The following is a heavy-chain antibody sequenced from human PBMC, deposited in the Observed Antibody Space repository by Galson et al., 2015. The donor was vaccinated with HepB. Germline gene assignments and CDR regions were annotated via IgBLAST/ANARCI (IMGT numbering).Heavy chain of an antibody. CDR2: VSYIGST. CDR1: GGTISTYY. D-gene: IGHD6-13*01. CDR3: ARHGDSSNWAYYLDS. V-gene: IGHV4-59*08. J-gene: IGHJ4*02. Sequence: TLSLTCSVSGGTISTYYWSWIRQPPGKGLEWIGYVSYIGSTIYNPSLKSRLTISVDRSRNQFSLKLSSVTAADTAVYYCARHGDSSNWAYYLDSWGQGTLVTVSS.